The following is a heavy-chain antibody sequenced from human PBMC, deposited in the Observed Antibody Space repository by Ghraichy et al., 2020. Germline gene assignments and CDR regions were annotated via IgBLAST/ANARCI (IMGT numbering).Heavy chain of an antibody. CDR1: GDSVSSNSAA. V-gene: IGHV6-1*01. D-gene: IGHD3-16*01. CDR2: TYYRSKWYN. Sequence: SQTLSLTCAISGDSVSSNSAAWIWIRQSPSRGLEWLGRTYYRSKWYNDYAISVKSRMTLNSDTSKNQFSLQLNSVTPEDTTVYFCAREGDLFFDDWGQGTLATVSS. J-gene: IGHJ4*02. CDR3: AREGDLFFDD.